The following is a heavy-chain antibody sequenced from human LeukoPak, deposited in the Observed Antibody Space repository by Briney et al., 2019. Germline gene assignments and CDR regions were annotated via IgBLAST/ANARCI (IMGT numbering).Heavy chain of an antibody. D-gene: IGHD4-17*01. CDR3: ARAHDYGDYYFDY. J-gene: IGHJ4*02. Sequence: PGGSLRLSCAASGFTVSSNYMSWVRQAPGKGLEWVSVIYSGGSTYYADSVKGRFTISRDNSKNTLYLQMNSLRAEDTAAYYCARAHDYGDYYFDYWGQGTLVTVSS. V-gene: IGHV3-66*01. CDR2: IYSGGST. CDR1: GFTVSSNY.